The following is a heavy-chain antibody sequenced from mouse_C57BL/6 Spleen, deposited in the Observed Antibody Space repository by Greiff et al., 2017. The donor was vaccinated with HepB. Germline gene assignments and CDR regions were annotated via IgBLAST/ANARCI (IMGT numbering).Heavy chain of an antibody. CDR3: ARHGGYGYAMDY. J-gene: IGHJ4*01. CDR2: ISNGGGST. CDR1: GFTFSDYY. Sequence: VQLKESGGGLVQPGGSLKLSCAASGFTFSDYYMYWVRQTPEKRLEWVAYISNGGGSTYYPDTVKGRFTISRDNAKNTLYLQMSRLKSEDTAMYYCARHGGYGYAMDYWGQGTSVTVSS. V-gene: IGHV5-12*01. D-gene: IGHD2-2*01.